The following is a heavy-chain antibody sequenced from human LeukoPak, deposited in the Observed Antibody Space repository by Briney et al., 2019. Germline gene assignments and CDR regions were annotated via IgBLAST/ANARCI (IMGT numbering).Heavy chain of an antibody. CDR1: GGSISSYY. Sequence: SETLSLTCTVSGGSISSYYWSWIRQPPGKGLEWIGYIYYSGSTNYNPSLKSRVTISVDTSKNQFSLKLSSVTAADTAVYYCARGVGGSGYYGMDVWGQGTTVTVSS. CDR3: ARGVGGSGYYGMDV. D-gene: IGHD1-26*01. J-gene: IGHJ6*02. CDR2: IYYSGST. V-gene: IGHV4-59*01.